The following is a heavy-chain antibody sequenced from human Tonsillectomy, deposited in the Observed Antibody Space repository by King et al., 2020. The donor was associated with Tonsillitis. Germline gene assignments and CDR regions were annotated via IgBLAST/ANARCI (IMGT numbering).Heavy chain of an antibody. D-gene: IGHD3-22*01. CDR3: AKDLTYYYDSSGFSPVDY. V-gene: IGHV3-30*02. CDR2: IRYDGSNK. CDR1: GFTFITYG. J-gene: IGHJ4*02. Sequence: VQLVESGGGVVQPGGSLRLSCAASGFTFITYGMHWVRQAPGKGLEWVAFIRYDGSNKYYADSVKGRFTISRDNSKNTLYLQMNSLRAEATAVYCCAKDLTYYYDSSGFSPVDYWGQGTLVTVSS.